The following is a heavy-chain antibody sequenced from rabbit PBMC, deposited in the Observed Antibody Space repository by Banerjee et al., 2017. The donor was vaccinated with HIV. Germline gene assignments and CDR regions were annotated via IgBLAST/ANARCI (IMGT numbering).Heavy chain of an antibody. J-gene: IGHJ4*01. Sequence: QEQLEESGGDLVKPEGSLTLTCTASGFSFSSRYWICWVRQAPGKGLEWIGCMNAGTSGGTYYARWAKGRFTISKSTSLNTVDLKMTSLTAADTATYFCARTYGANGDDYYFNGWGPGTLVTVS. CDR2: MNAGTSGGT. CDR3: ARTYGANGDDYYFNG. D-gene: IGHD2-1*01. V-gene: IGHV1S45*01. CDR1: GFSFSSRYW.